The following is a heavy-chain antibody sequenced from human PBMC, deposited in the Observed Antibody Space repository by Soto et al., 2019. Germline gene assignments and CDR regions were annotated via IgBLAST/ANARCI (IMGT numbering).Heavy chain of an antibody. V-gene: IGHV3-7*03. CDR2: IKKDGSEK. CDR3: AGGSGWLIDY. CDR1: GFTFSSYW. Sequence: GGSLRLSCEASGFTFSSYWVNWVRQAPGKGLEWVAIIKKDGSEKYYVDSVKGRFTISRDNAKNSLYLQMNDLRAEDTAVYYCAGGSGWLIDYWGQGTLVTVSS. D-gene: IGHD6-19*01. J-gene: IGHJ4*02.